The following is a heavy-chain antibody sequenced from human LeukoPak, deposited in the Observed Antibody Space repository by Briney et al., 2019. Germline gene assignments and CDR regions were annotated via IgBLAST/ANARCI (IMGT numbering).Heavy chain of an antibody. Sequence: GASVKVSCKASGYTFTGYYMHWVRQAPGQGLEWMGWINPNSGGTNYAQKFQGRVTMTRDTSISTAYMELSRLRSDDTAVYYCASSLPYDSSGYSFDAFDIWGQGTMVTVSS. J-gene: IGHJ3*02. CDR2: INPNSGGT. CDR1: GYTFTGYY. D-gene: IGHD3-22*01. CDR3: ASSLPYDSSGYSFDAFDI. V-gene: IGHV1-2*02.